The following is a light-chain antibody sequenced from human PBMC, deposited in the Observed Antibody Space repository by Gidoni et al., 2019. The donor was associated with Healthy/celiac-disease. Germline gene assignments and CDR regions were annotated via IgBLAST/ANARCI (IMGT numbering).Light chain of an antibody. CDR3: AAWDDGMSGRV. Sequence: QSVLTQPPSESGTPGQRVTISCSGSSSNIGINYVYWYQQLPGTAPKLLIYRNNQRPSGVPDRFSGSKSGTSASLAISGLRSEDEADYYCAAWDDGMSGRVFGGGTKLTVL. CDR2: RNN. V-gene: IGLV1-47*01. J-gene: IGLJ2*01. CDR1: SSNIGINY.